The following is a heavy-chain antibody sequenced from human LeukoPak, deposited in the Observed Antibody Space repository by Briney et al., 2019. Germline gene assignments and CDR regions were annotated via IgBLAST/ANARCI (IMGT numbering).Heavy chain of an antibody. V-gene: IGHV4-34*01. CDR3: ARGRTSSGSGSYSKPYYYYYMDV. D-gene: IGHD3-10*01. CDR2: INHSGST. J-gene: IGHJ6*03. Sequence: SETLSLTCAVYGGSFSGYYWSWIRQPPGKGLEWIGEINHSGSTNYNPSLKSRVTISVDTSKNQFSLKLSSVTAADTVVYYCARGRTSSGSGSYSKPYYYYYMDVWGKGTTVTISS. CDR1: GGSFSGYY.